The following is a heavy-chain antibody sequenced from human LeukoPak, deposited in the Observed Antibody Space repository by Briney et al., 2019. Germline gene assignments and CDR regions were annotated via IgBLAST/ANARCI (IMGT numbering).Heavy chain of an antibody. CDR3: ARGKTAMVTIYYYYGMDV. V-gene: IGHV4-34*01. Sequence: PSETLSLTCAVYGGSFSGYYWSWIRQPPGKGLEWIGEINHSGSTNYNPSLKSRATISVDTSKNQFSLKLSSVTAADTAVYYCARGKTAMVTIYYYYGMDVWGQGTTVTVSS. D-gene: IGHD5-18*01. CDR2: INHSGST. CDR1: GGSFSGYY. J-gene: IGHJ6*02.